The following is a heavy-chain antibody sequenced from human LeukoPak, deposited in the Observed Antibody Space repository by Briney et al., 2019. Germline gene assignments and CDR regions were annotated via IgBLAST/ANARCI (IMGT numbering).Heavy chain of an antibody. V-gene: IGHV4-59*12. CDR3: ARGVVGYCSSTSCQAFDY. J-gene: IGHJ4*02. CDR1: GGSISSYY. Sequence: KPSETLSLTCTVSGGSISSYYWSWIRQTPGKGLEWIGYIYDFGNTDYNPSLKSRVTISIDRSKNEFSLKLYSVTAADTAVYYCARGVVGYCSSTSCQAFDYWGQGALVTVSS. D-gene: IGHD2-2*01. CDR2: IYDFGNT.